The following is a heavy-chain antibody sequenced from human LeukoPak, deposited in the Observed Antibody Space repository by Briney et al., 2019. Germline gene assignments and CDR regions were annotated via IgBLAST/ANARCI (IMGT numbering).Heavy chain of an antibody. CDR1: GFTFSSYE. CDR3: ARGRGSGRWLDY. D-gene: IGHD3-10*01. J-gene: IGHJ4*02. V-gene: IGHV3-48*03. CDR2: ISSSGSTI. Sequence: GGSLRLSCAASGFTFSSYEMNWVRQAPGKGLEWVSYISSSGSTIYYADSVKGRFTISRDNAKNSLYLQMNSLRDEDTAVYYCARGRGSGRWLDYWGQGNLVTVSS.